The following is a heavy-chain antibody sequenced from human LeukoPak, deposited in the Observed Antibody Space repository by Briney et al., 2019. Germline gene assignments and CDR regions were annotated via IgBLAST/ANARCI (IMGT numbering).Heavy chain of an antibody. CDR3: ARELGVRRVTNWFDP. CDR1: GGSISSYY. D-gene: IGHD3-10*01. CDR2: IYTSGST. Sequence: SETLSLTCTVSGGSISSYYWSWIRQPAGKGLEWIGRIYTSGSTNYNPSLKSRVTMSVDTSKNQFSLKLSSVTAADTAVYYCARELGVRRVTNWFDPWGQGTLVTVSS. V-gene: IGHV4-4*07. J-gene: IGHJ5*02.